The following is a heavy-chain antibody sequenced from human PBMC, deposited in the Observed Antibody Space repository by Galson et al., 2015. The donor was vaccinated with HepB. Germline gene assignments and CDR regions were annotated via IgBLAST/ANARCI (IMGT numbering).Heavy chain of an antibody. J-gene: IGHJ4*02. Sequence: SLRLSCAASGFTFSSYAMSWVRQAPGKGLEWVSAISGSGGSTYYADSVKGRFTISRDNSKNTLYLQMNSLRAEDTAVYYCAPAGDFWSGALDYWGQGTLVTVSS. CDR3: APAGDFWSGALDY. V-gene: IGHV3-23*01. CDR1: GFTFSSYA. D-gene: IGHD3-3*01. CDR2: ISGSGGST.